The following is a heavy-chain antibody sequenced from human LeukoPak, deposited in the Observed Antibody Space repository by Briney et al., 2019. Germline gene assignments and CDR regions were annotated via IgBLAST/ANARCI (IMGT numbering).Heavy chain of an antibody. CDR1: GGSINSYY. CDR2: IYYSGST. CDR3: ARRPNWNSGYFDY. V-gene: IGHV4-59*01. D-gene: IGHD1-7*01. Sequence: PSETLSLTCTVSGGSINSYYWSWIRQPPGKGLEWIGYIYYSGSTNYNPSLKSRVTISVDTSKNQFSLKLSSVTAADTAVYYCARRPNWNSGYFDYWGQGTLVTVSS. J-gene: IGHJ4*02.